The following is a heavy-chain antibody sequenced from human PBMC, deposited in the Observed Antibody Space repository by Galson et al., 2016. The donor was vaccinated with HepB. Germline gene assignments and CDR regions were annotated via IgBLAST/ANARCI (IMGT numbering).Heavy chain of an antibody. D-gene: IGHD2-15*01. V-gene: IGHV4-31*03. CDR3: AGYEVVSFDY. CDR2: IYYSGGT. Sequence: TLSLTCTVSGGSISSRGYYWSWIRQHPGKGLEWIGYIYYSGGTYYNPSLQSRLTTSLDTSKNHFSLKLDSVTAADTAVYYCAGYEVVSFDYWGQGTLVTVPS. CDR1: GGSISSRGYY. J-gene: IGHJ4*02.